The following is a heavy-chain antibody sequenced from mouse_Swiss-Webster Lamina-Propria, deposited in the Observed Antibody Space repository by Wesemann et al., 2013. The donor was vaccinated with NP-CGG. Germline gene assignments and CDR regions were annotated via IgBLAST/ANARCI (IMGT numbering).Heavy chain of an antibody. CDR1: GFTFSSYA. CDR2: ISSGGSYT. J-gene: IGHJ4*01. CDR3: ARQVDYYAMDY. Sequence: GGLVKPGGSLKLSCAASGFTFSSYAMSWVRQTPEKRLEWVATISSGGSYTYYPDSVKGRFTISRDNAKNTLYLQMSSLRSEDTAMYYCARQVDYYAMDYWGQGTSVTVSS. D-gene: IGHD1-1*01. V-gene: IGHV5-9-3*01.